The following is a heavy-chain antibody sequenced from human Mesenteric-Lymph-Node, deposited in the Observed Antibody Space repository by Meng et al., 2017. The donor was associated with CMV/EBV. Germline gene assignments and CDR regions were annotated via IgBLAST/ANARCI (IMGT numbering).Heavy chain of an antibody. CDR2: INPDSGGT. V-gene: IGHV1-2*02. CDR3: ARDKQFFAGLDALDI. J-gene: IGHJ3*02. CDR1: GYTFTSYG. D-gene: IGHD3-3*01. Sequence: ASVKVSCKASGYTFTSYGISWVRQAPGQGLEWMGWINPDSGGTSYLQKFQGRVTMTRDMSVSTAYMDLSSLRSDDTAVYFCARDKQFFAGLDALDIWGQGTMVTVSS.